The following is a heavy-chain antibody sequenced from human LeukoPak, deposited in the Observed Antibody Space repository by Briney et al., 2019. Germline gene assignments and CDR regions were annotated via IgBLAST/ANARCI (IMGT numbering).Heavy chain of an antibody. CDR3: SRVTRFTQFGELWLEY. D-gene: IGHD3-10*01. CDR2: INHSGST. CDR1: GGSISGYY. V-gene: IGHV4-34*01. J-gene: IGHJ4*02. Sequence: SETLSLTCAVYGGSISGYYWGWIRQAPGKGLEWNGEINHSGSTNYNPSLKSRATISVDTSKNQFSLKLSSVTAADTALYFCSRVTRFTQFGELWLEYWGQGSLVSVSS.